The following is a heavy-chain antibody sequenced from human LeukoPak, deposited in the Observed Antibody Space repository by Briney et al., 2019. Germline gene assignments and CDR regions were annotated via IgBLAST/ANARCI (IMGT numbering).Heavy chain of an antibody. CDR2: FYYSGRT. CDR1: GASISTAGYY. V-gene: IGHV4-31*03. D-gene: IGHD3-22*01. J-gene: IGHJ4*02. Sequence: SETLSLTCTVSGASISTAGYYWSWIRQHPGKGLEWIGYFYYSGRTYSNPSLKSRVSISGDTSKNQFSLTLTSVTAADTAVYYCARELGSPGSSGYFPYYFDSWGQGTLVTVSS. CDR3: ARELGSPGSSGYFPYYFDS.